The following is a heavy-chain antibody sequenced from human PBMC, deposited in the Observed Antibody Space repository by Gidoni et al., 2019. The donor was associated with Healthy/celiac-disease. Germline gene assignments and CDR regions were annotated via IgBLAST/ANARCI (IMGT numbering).Heavy chain of an antibody. CDR2: ISYDGSNN. D-gene: IGHD3-16*01. CDR3: ARDHPMITFGGVLDY. J-gene: IGHJ4*02. Sequence: QVQLVESGGGVVQPGRSLSRSCAASGFPFSSSAMHWVRQAPGKGLGWVAVISYDGSNNYYADCVEGRFTISRDNSKNTLYLQMNSLRAEDTAVYYCARDHPMITFGGVLDYWGQGTLVTVSS. CDR1: GFPFSSSA. V-gene: IGHV3-30*04.